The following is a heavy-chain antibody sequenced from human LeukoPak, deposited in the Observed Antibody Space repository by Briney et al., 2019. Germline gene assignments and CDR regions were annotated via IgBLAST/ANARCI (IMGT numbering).Heavy chain of an antibody. CDR3: ATLGSGSSPIIDFDF. V-gene: IGHV1-46*01. D-gene: IGHD3-10*01. CDR2: IDPSGGST. CDR1: GYSFTSYY. J-gene: IGHJ4*02. Sequence: ASVKVSCKASGYSFTSYYMHWVRQAPGQGLEWMGIIDPSGGSTNYAQKFQGRITMTRDTSTSTVYMELSSLRSEDTAIYYCATLGSGSSPIIDFDFWDQGTLVTVSS.